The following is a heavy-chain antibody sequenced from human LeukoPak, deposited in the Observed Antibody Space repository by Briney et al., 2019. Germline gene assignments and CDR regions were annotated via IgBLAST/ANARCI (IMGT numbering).Heavy chain of an antibody. CDR2: IGTAGDT. CDR3: ARGLYADKPF. J-gene: IGHJ4*02. CDR1: GFTFSGYD. V-gene: IGHV3-13*04. Sequence: GGSLRLSCAASGFTFSGYDMHWVRRVTGKGLEWVSAIGTAGDTYYPGSVRGRFTISRENARRSLYLQMNSLTAGDTAVYYCARGLYADKPFWGQGTVVTVST. D-gene: IGHD2-2*02.